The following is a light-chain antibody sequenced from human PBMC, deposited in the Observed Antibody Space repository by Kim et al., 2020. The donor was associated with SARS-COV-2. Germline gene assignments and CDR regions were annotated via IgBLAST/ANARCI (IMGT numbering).Light chain of an antibody. CDR1: SSDVGSYNY. CDR2: AVS. J-gene: IGLJ1*01. Sequence: HSLTISCTGSSSDVGSYNYVSWYQQHPGKAPKLMIYAVSNRPSGVSNRFSGSKSGNTASLTISGLQAEDEADYYCSSYTRSSTNYVFGTGTKVTVL. V-gene: IGLV2-14*03. CDR3: SSYTRSSTNYV.